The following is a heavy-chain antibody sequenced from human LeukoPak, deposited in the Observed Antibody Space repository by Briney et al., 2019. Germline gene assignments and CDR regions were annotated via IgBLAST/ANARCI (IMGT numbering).Heavy chain of an antibody. CDR1: GFTFSSYA. CDR2: ISGSGGST. CDR3: AKGETMMDGGFDY. J-gene: IGHJ4*02. D-gene: IGHD3-22*01. Sequence: PGGSLRLSCAASGFTFSSYAMSWVRQAPGKGLEWVSAISGSGGSTYYADSVKGRFTVSRDNSKNTLYLQMNSLRAEDTAVYYCAKGETMMDGGFDYWGQGTLVTVSS. V-gene: IGHV3-23*01.